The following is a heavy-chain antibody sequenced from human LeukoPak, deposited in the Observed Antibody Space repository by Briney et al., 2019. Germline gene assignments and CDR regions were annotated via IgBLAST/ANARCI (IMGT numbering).Heavy chain of an antibody. CDR1: GGSINSDDYY. J-gene: IGHJ5*02. D-gene: IGHD2-2*02. V-gene: IGHV4-30-4*08. CDR2: IYYSGST. CDR3: ARVVPAAIDWFDP. Sequence: PSQTLSLTCTVSGGSINSDDYYWSWIRQPPGKGLEWIGYIYYSGSTYYNPSLKSRVTISVDTSKNQFSLKLSSVTAADTAVYYCARVVPAAIDWFDPWGQGTLVTVSS.